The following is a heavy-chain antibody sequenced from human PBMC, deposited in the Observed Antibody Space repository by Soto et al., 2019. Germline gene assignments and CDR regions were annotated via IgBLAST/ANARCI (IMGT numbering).Heavy chain of an antibody. CDR3: ARSPGYYFDY. CDR2: IYYSGIT. J-gene: IGHJ4*02. Sequence: ASETLSLTCTVSGGSIGSGGYYWSWIRQHPGKGLEWIGYIYYSGITYCNPSLKSRVTISVDTSKNQFSLKLSSVTAADTAVYYCARSPGYYFDYWGQGTLVTVSS. V-gene: IGHV4-31*03. CDR1: GGSIGSGGYY.